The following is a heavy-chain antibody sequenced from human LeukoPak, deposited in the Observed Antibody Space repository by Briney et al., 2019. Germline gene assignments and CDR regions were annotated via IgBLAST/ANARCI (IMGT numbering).Heavy chain of an antibody. V-gene: IGHV3-23*01. CDR2: ISGSGGST. D-gene: IGHD1-26*01. CDR1: GFTFSSYS. J-gene: IGHJ4*02. Sequence: GGSLRLSCAASGFTFSSYSMNWVRQAPGKGLEWVSAISGSGGSTYYADSVKGRFTISRDNSKNTLYLQMNSLRAEDTAVYYCAKDQVGATIDGDYWGQGTLVTVSS. CDR3: AKDQVGATIDGDY.